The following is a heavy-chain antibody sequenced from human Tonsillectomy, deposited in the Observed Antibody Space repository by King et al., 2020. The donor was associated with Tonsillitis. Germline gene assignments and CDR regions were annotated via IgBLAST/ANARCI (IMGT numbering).Heavy chain of an antibody. V-gene: IGHV4-59*01. Sequence: VQLQESGPGLVKPSETLSLTCTVSGGSISTYYWSWIRQPPGKGPEWIGYIYYSGSTNSNPSLKSRVTISVDTSKNQFSLKLRSVTAADTAVYFCAREVPTSGWPGFDYWGQGTLVTVSS. CDR2: IYYSGST. J-gene: IGHJ4*02. D-gene: IGHD6-19*01. CDR3: AREVPTSGWPGFDY. CDR1: GGSISTYY.